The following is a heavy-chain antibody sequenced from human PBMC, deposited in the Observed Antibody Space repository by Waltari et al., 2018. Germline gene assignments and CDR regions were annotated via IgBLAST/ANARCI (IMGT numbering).Heavy chain of an antibody. D-gene: IGHD6-6*01. V-gene: IGHV3-23*01. CDR2: ISGSGGST. CDR3: AKDLGSSSSFSHYYYYGMDV. Sequence: EVQLLASGGGLVQPGGSLRLSCAASGFTFSSYAMSWVRQAPGKGLGWVSAISGSGGSTYYADSVKGRFTISRDNSKNTLYLQMNSLRAEDTVVYYCAKDLGSSSSFSHYYYYGMDVWGQGTTVTVSS. CDR1: GFTFSSYA. J-gene: IGHJ6*02.